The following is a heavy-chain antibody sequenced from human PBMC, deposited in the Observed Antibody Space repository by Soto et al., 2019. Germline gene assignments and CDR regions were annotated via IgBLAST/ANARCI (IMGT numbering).Heavy chain of an antibody. CDR1: GGSINNYY. J-gene: IGHJ4*02. CDR2: IYSRGSA. CDR3: VRANHFDL. V-gene: IGHV4-59*01. Sequence: QVQLQESGPGLVRPSETLSLTCIVSGGSINNYYWSWFRQPPGKGLEWVGSIYSRGSANNNNPSLKRRLTISVDPSKNQFALKLSSVTAADTALYYCVRANHFDLWGQGTLVTVSS.